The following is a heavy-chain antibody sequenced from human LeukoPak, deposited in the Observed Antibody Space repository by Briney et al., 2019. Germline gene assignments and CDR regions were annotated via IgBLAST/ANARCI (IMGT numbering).Heavy chain of an antibody. CDR3: AKGPQRGDYPQVDY. CDR1: GFTFSSYA. D-gene: IGHD4-17*01. Sequence: QPGGSLRLSCAASGFTFSSYAMSWVRQAPGKGLEWVSAISGSGGSTYYADSVKGRFTISRDNSKNTLYLQMNSLRAEDTAVYYCAKGPQRGDYPQVDYWGQGTLVTVSS. V-gene: IGHV3-23*01. J-gene: IGHJ4*02. CDR2: ISGSGGST.